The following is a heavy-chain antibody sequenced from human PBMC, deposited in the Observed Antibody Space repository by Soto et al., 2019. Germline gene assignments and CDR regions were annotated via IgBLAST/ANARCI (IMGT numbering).Heavy chain of an antibody. J-gene: IGHJ4*02. Sequence: EVQLVESGGGLVQPGGSLRLSCAASGFTVSSNYMSWVRQAPGKGLEWVSVIYSGGSTYYADSVKGRFTMSRENSKSTLYLQMNGLRAEDTAVYYCASQGGGQQWLVHFDYWGQGTLVTVSS. D-gene: IGHD6-19*01. CDR2: IYSGGST. CDR1: GFTVSSNY. V-gene: IGHV3-66*04. CDR3: ASQGGGQQWLVHFDY.